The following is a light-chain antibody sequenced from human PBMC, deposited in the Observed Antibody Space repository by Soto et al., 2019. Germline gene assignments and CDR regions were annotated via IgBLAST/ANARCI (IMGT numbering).Light chain of an antibody. CDR1: SNDVGGYNY. V-gene: IGLV2-14*01. CDR2: EVS. Sequence: QSVLTQPASVSGSPGQSITISCTGTSNDVGGYNYVSWYQQHPGKAPKLMIYEVSLRPLGVSNSFYGSRSDNTASLTISGLQAEDEAHYYCSSYASSSTWVFGGGTKLTVL. J-gene: IGLJ3*02. CDR3: SSYASSSTWV.